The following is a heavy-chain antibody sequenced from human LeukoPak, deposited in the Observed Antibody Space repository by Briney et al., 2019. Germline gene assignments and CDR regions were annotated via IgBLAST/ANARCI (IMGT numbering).Heavy chain of an antibody. CDR2: INPNSGGT. Sequence: ASVKVSCKASGYTFTGYYMHWVRQAPGQGLEWMGWINPNSGGTNYAQKFQGRVTMTRDTSISTAYMELSRLRSDDAAVYYCAIVPFLGVYCGGDCYIDYWGQGTLVTVSS. D-gene: IGHD2-21*01. V-gene: IGHV1-2*02. CDR3: AIVPFLGVYCGGDCYIDY. J-gene: IGHJ4*01. CDR1: GYTFTGYY.